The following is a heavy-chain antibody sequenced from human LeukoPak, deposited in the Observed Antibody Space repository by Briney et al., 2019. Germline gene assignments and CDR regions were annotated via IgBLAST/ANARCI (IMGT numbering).Heavy chain of an antibody. Sequence: SQTLSLTCAISGDSVSSSSAVRNWVRQSPSRGLEWLGRTLYRSKWLNEYAASVQSRININPDTSKNQFSLQLNSVTPEDTAVYYCTRQLAGAFDIWGQGTMVTVSS. J-gene: IGHJ3*02. D-gene: IGHD1-1*01. CDR1: GDSVSSSSAV. V-gene: IGHV6-1*01. CDR2: TLYRSKWLN. CDR3: TRQLAGAFDI.